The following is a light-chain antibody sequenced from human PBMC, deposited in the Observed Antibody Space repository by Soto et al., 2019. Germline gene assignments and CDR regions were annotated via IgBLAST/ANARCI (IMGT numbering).Light chain of an antibody. CDR1: SSTVGGFNV. V-gene: IGLV2-14*02. J-gene: IGLJ2*01. CDR2: RST. Sequence: QSALTQPASVSGSPGQSITISCTGTSSTVGGFNVVSWYQQHPGKAPKVIIYRSTQRPSGVPDRFSGSKSGTSASLAISGLQSEDEADYYCAAWDDSLYGVVFGGGTKLTVL. CDR3: AAWDDSLYGVV.